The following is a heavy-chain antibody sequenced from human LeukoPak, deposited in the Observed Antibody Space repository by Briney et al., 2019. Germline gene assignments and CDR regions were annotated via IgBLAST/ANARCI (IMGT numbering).Heavy chain of an antibody. V-gene: IGHV4-39*07. J-gene: IGHJ4*02. CDR1: GGSISSGSYY. Sequence: PSETLSLTCTVSGGSISSGSYYWGWIRQPPGKGLEWIGSIYYSGTTYYNPSLKSRVTISLDTSKNQFSLKLSSVTAADTAVYYCARAGSGSYRLFDYWGQGTLVTVSS. CDR3: ARAGSGSYRLFDY. D-gene: IGHD3-10*01. CDR2: IYYSGTT.